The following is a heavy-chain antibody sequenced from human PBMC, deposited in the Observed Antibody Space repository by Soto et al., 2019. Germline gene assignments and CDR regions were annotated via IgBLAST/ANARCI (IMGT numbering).Heavy chain of an antibody. D-gene: IGHD1-26*01. CDR2: LTGSSSYI. CDR3: ARVPVGPTPPFYFDY. CDR1: GFTFNSYS. V-gene: IGHV3-21*01. Sequence: PGGSLRLSCAASGFTFNSYSMNWVRRAPGKGLEWVSSLTGSSSYIFYADSVKGRFTISRDNAKNSVYLQMSSLRAEDTAVYYCARVPVGPTPPFYFDYWGQGALVTVSS. J-gene: IGHJ4*02.